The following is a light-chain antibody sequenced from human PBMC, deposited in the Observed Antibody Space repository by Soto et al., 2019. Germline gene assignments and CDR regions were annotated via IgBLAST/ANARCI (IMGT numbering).Light chain of an antibody. Sequence: IVMTQSPSTLSVSPGERVTLSCRASQRVTNNLAWYQRKPGQAPRLLIYGASTRATGIPARFSGSGSGTQFNLTINSLQSEDFAVYYCQQCNDWPRTFGQGTRVEIK. CDR3: QQCNDWPRT. CDR2: GAS. J-gene: IGKJ1*01. V-gene: IGKV3-15*01. CDR1: QRVTNN.